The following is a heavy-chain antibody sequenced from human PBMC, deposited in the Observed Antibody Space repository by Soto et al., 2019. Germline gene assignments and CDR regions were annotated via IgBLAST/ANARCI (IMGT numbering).Heavy chain of an antibody. J-gene: IGHJ4*02. Sequence: VQLLESGGDLVQPGGSLRLSCAASGFTFSSYAMTWVRQAPGKGLEWVAVISYDGSNKYYADSVKGRFTISRDNSKNTMYLQMNSLRVEDTAVYYCARPYSSGWYGDLDYWGQGTLVTVSS. CDR3: ARPYSSGWYGDLDY. D-gene: IGHD6-19*01. CDR2: ISYDGSNK. CDR1: GFTFSSYA. V-gene: IGHV3-30-3*01.